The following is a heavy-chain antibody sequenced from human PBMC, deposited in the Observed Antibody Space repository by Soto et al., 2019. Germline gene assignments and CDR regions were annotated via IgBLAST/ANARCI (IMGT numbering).Heavy chain of an antibody. CDR2: MNPNSGNT. J-gene: IGHJ6*03. V-gene: IGHV1-8*01. CDR1: GYTFTSYD. D-gene: IGHD3-10*01. Sequence: ASVKVSCKASGYTFTSYDINWVRQATGQGLEWMGWMNPNSGNTGYAQKFQGRVTMTRNTSISTAYMELSSLRSEDTAVYYCAREGYEWREGTLSGSFYYYCYMDVWGKGTTVTVSS. CDR3: AREGYEWREGTLSGSFYYYCYMDV.